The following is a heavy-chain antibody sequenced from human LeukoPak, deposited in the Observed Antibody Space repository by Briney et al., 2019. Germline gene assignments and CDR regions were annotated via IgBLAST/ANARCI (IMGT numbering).Heavy chain of an antibody. J-gene: IGHJ6*03. CDR3: ARLVPTDYCYCYMDV. CDR1: GGSISSGSYY. Sequence: SETLSLTCTVSGGSISSGSYYWSWIRQPAGKGLEWIGRIYHSGSTYYNPSLQSRVTISVDTSKNQFSLRLSSVTAADTAVYYCARLVPTDYCYCYMDVWGKGTTVTVSS. V-gene: IGHV4-61*02. CDR2: IYHSGST.